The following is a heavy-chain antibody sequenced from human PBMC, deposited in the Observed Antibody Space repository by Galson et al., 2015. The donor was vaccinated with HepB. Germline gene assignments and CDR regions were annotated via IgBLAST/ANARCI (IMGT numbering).Heavy chain of an antibody. CDR1: GFAFSSYA. D-gene: IGHD3-22*01. J-gene: IGHJ3*02. V-gene: IGHV3-23*01. CDR3: AKRTDSSGSRGGAFDI. Sequence: SLRLSCAASGFAFSSYAMSWVRQAPGKGLEWVSSISGSGGTTYYADSVKGRFTISRGTSKSTLYLQMNSLRAEDTALYYCAKRTDSSGSRGGAFDIWGQGTMVTVSS. CDR2: ISGSGGTT.